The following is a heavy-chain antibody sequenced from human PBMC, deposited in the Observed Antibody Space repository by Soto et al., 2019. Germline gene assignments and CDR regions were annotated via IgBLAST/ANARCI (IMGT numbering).Heavy chain of an antibody. D-gene: IGHD3-16*01. J-gene: IGHJ4*02. V-gene: IGHV4-39*01. CDR1: GGSISGSSYY. Sequence: SETLSLTCTVSGGSISGSSYYWGWIRQPPGKGLEWIGTIYYSGSTYHNPSLKSRISISVDTSKNQFSLNLTSVTAADTAVYYCARHGLTAYMVYYFDFWGQGTLVTVS. CDR2: IYYSGST. CDR3: ARHGLTAYMVYYFDF.